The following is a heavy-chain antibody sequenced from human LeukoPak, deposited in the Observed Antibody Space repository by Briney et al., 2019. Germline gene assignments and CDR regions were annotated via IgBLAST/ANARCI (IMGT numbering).Heavy chain of an antibody. D-gene: IGHD2-15*01. CDR3: ARDQQSDIVVVVSPCFDY. CDR1: GGSISSSSYY. V-gene: IGHV4-39*02. J-gene: IGHJ4*02. CDR2: IYYSGST. Sequence: PSETLSLTCTVSGGSISSSSYYWGWIRQPPGKGLEWIGSIYYSGSTYYNPSLKSRVTISVDTSKNQFSLKLSSVTAADTAVYYCARDQQSDIVVVVSPCFDYWGQGTLVTVSS.